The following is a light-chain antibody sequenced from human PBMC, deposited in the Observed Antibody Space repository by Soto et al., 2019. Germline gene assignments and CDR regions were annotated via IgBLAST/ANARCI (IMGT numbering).Light chain of an antibody. CDR3: QSYDTSLRDYV. J-gene: IGLJ1*01. CDR1: SSNIGAYYD. Sequence: QSVLTQPPSVSGAQGQRVTISCTGRSSNIGAYYDVHWYQQVPGTAPKLLIFSNTNRPSGVPDRFSGSKSGTSASLAITGLRAEDEADYYCQSYDTSLRDYVFGTGTKLTVL. CDR2: SNT. V-gene: IGLV1-40*01.